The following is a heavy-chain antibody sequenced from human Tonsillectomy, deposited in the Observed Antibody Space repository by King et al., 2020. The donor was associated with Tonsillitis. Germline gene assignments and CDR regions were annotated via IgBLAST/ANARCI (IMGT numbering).Heavy chain of an antibody. CDR2: IYPGDSYI. D-gene: IGHD3-22*01. CDR3: ARHGDSSGYYL. V-gene: IGHV5-51*01. J-gene: IGHJ1*01. Sequence: QLVQSGAEVKKPGESLKISCKGSGYSFTSYWIAWVRQMPGKGLEWMGIIYPGDSYIKYCPSFQGQVTISAAKSISTAFLQWSSLKASDTAMYYCARHGDSSGYYLWGQGTLVTVSS. CDR1: GYSFTSYW.